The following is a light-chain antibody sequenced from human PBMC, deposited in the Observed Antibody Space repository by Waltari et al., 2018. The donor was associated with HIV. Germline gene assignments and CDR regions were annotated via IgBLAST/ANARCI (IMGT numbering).Light chain of an antibody. Sequence: QSVLTQPPSASATPGQRVTISCSGNSPNLGSNPVQWYLQPPGTAPKLLIYSNSQRPSGVPARFSGSKSGTSASLAISGLQSEDEAHYYCASWDDSLNGLYVFGPGTKVTVL. V-gene: IGLV1-44*01. CDR2: SNS. CDR1: SPNLGSNP. J-gene: IGLJ1*01. CDR3: ASWDDSLNGLYV.